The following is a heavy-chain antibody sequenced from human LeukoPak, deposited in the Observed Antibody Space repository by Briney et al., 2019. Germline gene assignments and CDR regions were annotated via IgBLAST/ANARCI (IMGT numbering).Heavy chain of an antibody. CDR3: ARDRDYYDSSGLGY. D-gene: IGHD3-22*01. V-gene: IGHV3-21*01. CDR1: GFTFSRYS. Sequence: GGSLRLSCAASGFTFSRYSMNWVRQAPGKGLEWVSSISSSSSYIYYADSVKGRFTISRDNAKNSLYLQMNSLRAEDTAVYYCARDRDYYDSSGLGYWGQGTLVTVSS. CDR2: ISSSSSYI. J-gene: IGHJ4*02.